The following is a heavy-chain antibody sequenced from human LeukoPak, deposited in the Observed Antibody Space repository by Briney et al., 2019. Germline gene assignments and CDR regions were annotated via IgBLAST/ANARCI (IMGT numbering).Heavy chain of an antibody. J-gene: IGHJ4*02. D-gene: IGHD3-16*02. V-gene: IGHV4-34*01. Sequence: SEPLSLPFAVYGGSFSRYYWRWIRPPPGKGLEWNGEINHSGSTNYNPSLKSRVTISVDTSKNQFSLKLNSVTAADSAVYYCARGVNQILGELSLFNYWGQGTLVTVSS. CDR3: ARGVNQILGELSLFNY. CDR2: INHSGST. CDR1: GGSFSRYY.